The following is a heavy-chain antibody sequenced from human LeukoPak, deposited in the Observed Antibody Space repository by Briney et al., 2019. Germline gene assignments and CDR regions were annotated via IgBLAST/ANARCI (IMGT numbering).Heavy chain of an antibody. CDR1: GGSISSSSYY. CDR3: ARLEGGYSWIDP. V-gene: IGHV4-39*01. D-gene: IGHD1-1*01. J-gene: IGHJ5*02. CDR2: IYYTGGT. Sequence: SETLSLTCTVSGGSISSSSYYWGWIRQPPGKGLEWIVTIYYTGGTYDNPSLKSRVTISVDTSRNQFSLKLSSVTAADTAVYYCARLEGGYSWIDPWGQGTLVTVSS.